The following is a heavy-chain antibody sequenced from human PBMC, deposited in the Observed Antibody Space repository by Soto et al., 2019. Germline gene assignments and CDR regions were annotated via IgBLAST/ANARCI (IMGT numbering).Heavy chain of an antibody. J-gene: IGHJ5*02. V-gene: IGHV4-4*02. CDR3: ASVRAGCSATSCYLDP. CDR2: ISHSGTT. D-gene: IGHD2-2*01. Sequence: QVQLQESGPGLVKPSETLSLTCAVSGGSISSSNWWTWVRHPPGKGLEWIGEISHSGTTYYNPSLQSRVDISIDRSKIQFSLKLSSVTAADTAVYYCASVRAGCSATSCYLDPWGQGTLFTVSS. CDR1: GGSISSSNW.